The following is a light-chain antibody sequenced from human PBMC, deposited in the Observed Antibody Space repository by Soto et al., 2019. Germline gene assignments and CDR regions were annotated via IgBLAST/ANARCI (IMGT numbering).Light chain of an antibody. V-gene: IGLV2-14*01. Sequence: QSVLTQPAAGSGSTGQSITISCTGTSSDDGGYNYVSWYQQHPGKAPKLMIYEVSNRPSGVSSRFSGSKSGNTASLTISGLQAEDEADYNCSSYTSSSTYVFGTGTKVTVL. CDR3: SSYTSSSTYV. J-gene: IGLJ1*01. CDR1: SSDDGGYNY. CDR2: EVS.